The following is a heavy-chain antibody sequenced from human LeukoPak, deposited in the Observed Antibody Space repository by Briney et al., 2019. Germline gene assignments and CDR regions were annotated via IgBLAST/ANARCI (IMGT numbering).Heavy chain of an antibody. Sequence: SETLSLTCAVYGGSFSGYYWSRIRQPPGKGLEWIGEINHSGSTNYNPSLKSRVTISVDTSKNQFSLKLSSVTAADTAVYYCARLRPYYYYYMDVWGKGTTVTVSS. CDR2: INHSGST. CDR1: GGSFSGYY. CDR3: ARLRPYYYYYMDV. J-gene: IGHJ6*03. V-gene: IGHV4-34*01.